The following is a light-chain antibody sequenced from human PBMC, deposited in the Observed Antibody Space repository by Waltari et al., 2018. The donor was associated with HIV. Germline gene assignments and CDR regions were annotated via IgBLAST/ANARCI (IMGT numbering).Light chain of an antibody. J-gene: IGLJ3*02. Sequence: QSALTQPASVSGSPGQSIPISCTGTSSDVGSYNLVSWYPQQPGKAPKLMIYEVTKRPSGVSNPFAGSKSANTASRTISGRQAEDEADYYCNSYATGSAWVFGGGTKLTVL. V-gene: IGLV2-23*02. CDR3: NSYATGSAWV. CDR2: EVT. CDR1: SSDVGSYNL.